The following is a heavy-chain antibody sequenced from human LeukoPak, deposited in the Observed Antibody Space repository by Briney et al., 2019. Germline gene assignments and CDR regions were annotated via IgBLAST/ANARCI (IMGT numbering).Heavy chain of an antibody. Sequence: PSETLSLTCAVYGGSFSGYYWSWIRQPPGKGLEWIGEINHSGSANYNPYLKSRVTISVDTSKNQFSLKLSSVTAADTAVYYCARSPRWDYWGQGTLVTVSS. CDR2: INHSGSA. J-gene: IGHJ4*02. D-gene: IGHD4-23*01. V-gene: IGHV4-34*01. CDR3: ARSPRWDY. CDR1: GGSFSGYY.